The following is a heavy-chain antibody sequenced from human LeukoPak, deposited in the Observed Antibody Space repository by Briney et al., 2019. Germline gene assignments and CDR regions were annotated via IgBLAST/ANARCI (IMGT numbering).Heavy chain of an antibody. CDR3: ARGPPTRPRIGGGWTRYTKAHAFDI. D-gene: IGHD2-15*01. V-gene: IGHV4-34*01. J-gene: IGHJ3*02. Sequence: SETLSLTCAVYGGSFSGYYGSWIRQPPGKGLEWMGEINHSGSTNYNPSLKSRVTISVDTSKKQLSLKLSSVTAADTAVYYCARGPPTRPRIGGGWTRYTKAHAFDIWGQGTMVTVSS. CDR2: INHSGST. CDR1: GGSFSGYY.